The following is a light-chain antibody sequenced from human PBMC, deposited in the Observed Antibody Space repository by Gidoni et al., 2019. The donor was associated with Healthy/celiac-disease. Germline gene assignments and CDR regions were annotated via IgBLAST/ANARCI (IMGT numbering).Light chain of an antibody. CDR3: QQYNNWPLT. CDR1: QSVSSN. V-gene: IGKV3-15*01. Sequence: EIVMTQSPATLSVSPGERATLSCRASQSVSSNLGWYQQKPGQAPRLLIYGASTRATGTPAKFSGSGSGTEFTLTISSLQSEDFAVYYCQQYNNWPLTFGGGTKVEIK. J-gene: IGKJ4*01. CDR2: GAS.